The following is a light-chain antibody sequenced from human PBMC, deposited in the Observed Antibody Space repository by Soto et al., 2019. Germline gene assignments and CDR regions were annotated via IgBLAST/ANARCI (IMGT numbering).Light chain of an antibody. CDR3: LQHNSYPLT. J-gene: IGKJ4*01. CDR1: QGIGND. V-gene: IGKV1-17*01. Sequence: DIQMTQSPSSLSASVGDRVTITCRASQGIGNDLGWYQQKPGKAPKRLIYAASSFQSGVPSRFSGSGSGTELTLTISSLQPEDFATYYCLQHNSYPLTFGGGTKVVIK. CDR2: AAS.